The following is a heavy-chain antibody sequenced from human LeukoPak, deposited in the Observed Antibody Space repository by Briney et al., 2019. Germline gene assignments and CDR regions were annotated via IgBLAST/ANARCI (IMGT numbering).Heavy chain of an antibody. J-gene: IGHJ5*02. CDR2: FDPEDGET. CDR1: GGTFSSYA. D-gene: IGHD5-12*01. CDR3: ATDGVYSGYGNWFDP. Sequence: ASVKVSCKASGGTFSSYAISWVRQAPGKGLEWMGGFDPEDGETIYAQKFQGRVTMTEDTSTDTAYMELSSLRSEDTAVYYCATDGVYSGYGNWFDPWGQGTLVTVSS. V-gene: IGHV1-24*01.